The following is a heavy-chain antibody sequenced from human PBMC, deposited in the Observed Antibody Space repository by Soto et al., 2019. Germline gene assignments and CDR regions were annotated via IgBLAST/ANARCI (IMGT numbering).Heavy chain of an antibody. D-gene: IGHD5-12*01. CDR3: ARDLRDGSYFDY. Sequence: ASVKVSCKASGGTFSSYAISWVRQAPGQGLEWMGGIIPIFGTANYAQKFQGRVTITADESTSTAYMELSSLRSEDTAVYYCARDLRDGSYFDYWGQGTLVTVSS. CDR1: GGTFSSYA. J-gene: IGHJ4*02. V-gene: IGHV1-69*13. CDR2: IIPIFGTA.